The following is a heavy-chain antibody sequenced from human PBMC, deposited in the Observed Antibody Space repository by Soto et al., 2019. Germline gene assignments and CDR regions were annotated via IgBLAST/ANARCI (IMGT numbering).Heavy chain of an antibody. V-gene: IGHV3-30-3*01. D-gene: IGHD2-15*01. CDR2: ISYDGSNK. CDR1: GFTFSSYA. CDR3: ARVYCSGGSCNFGMVV. Sequence: PGGSLRLSCAASGFTFSSYAMHWVRQAPGKGLEWVAVISYDGSNKYYADSVKGRFTISRDNSKNTLYLQMNSLRAEDTAVYYCARVYCSGGSCNFGMVVWGKGTTVTSP. J-gene: IGHJ6*03.